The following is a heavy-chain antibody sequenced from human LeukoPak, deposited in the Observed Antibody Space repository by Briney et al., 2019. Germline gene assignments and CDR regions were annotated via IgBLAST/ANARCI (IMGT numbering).Heavy chain of an antibody. CDR1: GYTFTGYY. Sequence: ASVKVSCKASGYTFTGYYMHWVRQAPGQGLGWMGWINPNSGGTNYAQKFQGRVTMTRDTSISTAYMELSRLRSDDTAVYYCARSYYDSSGYYNYWGQGTLVTVSS. V-gene: IGHV1-2*02. CDR3: ARSYYDSSGYYNY. D-gene: IGHD3-22*01. J-gene: IGHJ4*02. CDR2: INPNSGGT.